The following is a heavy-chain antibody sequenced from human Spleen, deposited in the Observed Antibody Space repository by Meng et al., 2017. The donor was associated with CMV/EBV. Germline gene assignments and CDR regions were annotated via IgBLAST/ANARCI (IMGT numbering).Heavy chain of an antibody. D-gene: IGHD3-22*01. V-gene: IGHV4-61*02. Sequence: QVQLQESGPGLVKPSQTLSLTCPVSGGSISSGDYYWSWIRQPPGKGLEWIGRIYTSGSTNYNPSLKSRVTMSVDTSKNQFSLKLSSVTAADTAVYYCASLSGYYDSSGHDYYFDYWGQGTLGTVSS. CDR3: ASLSGYYDSSGHDYYFDY. J-gene: IGHJ4*02. CDR1: GGSISSGDYY. CDR2: IYTSGST.